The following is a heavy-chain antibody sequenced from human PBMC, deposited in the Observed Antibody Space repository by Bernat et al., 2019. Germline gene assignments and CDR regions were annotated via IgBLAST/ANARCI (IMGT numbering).Heavy chain of an antibody. CDR1: GFTFSSYA. CDR2: ISGSGGST. V-gene: IGHV3-23*01. Sequence: VQLLESGGGLVQPGGSLRLSCAASGFTFSSYAMSWVRQAPGKGLEWVSAISGSGGSTYYADSVQGRFTISRDNSKNTLYLQMNSLRAEDTAVYYCAKDPIQQWLVSSLRGGYYYGMDVWGQGTTVTVSS. J-gene: IGHJ6*02. D-gene: IGHD6-19*01. CDR3: AKDPIQQWLVSSLRGGYYYGMDV.